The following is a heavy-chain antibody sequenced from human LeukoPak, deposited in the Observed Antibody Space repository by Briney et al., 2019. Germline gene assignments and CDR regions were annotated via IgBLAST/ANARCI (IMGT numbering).Heavy chain of an antibody. CDR2: ISGSGGST. J-gene: IGHJ4*02. Sequence: GGSLRLSCAASGFTFSSYAMSWVRQAPGKGLVWVSAISGSGGSTYYADSVKGRFTISRDNSKNTLYLQMNSLRAEDTAVYYCAKDSDYDSSGYYSQPGDYWGQGTLVTVSS. D-gene: IGHD3-22*01. V-gene: IGHV3-23*01. CDR1: GFTFSSYA. CDR3: AKDSDYDSSGYYSQPGDY.